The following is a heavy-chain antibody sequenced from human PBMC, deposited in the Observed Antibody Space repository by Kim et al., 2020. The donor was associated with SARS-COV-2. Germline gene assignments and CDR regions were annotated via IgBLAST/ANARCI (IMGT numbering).Heavy chain of an antibody. D-gene: IGHD5-12*01. V-gene: IGHV3-15*01. Sequence: GGSLRLSCAASGFTFSNAWMSWVRQAPGKGLEWVGRIKSKTDGGTTDYAAPVKGRFTISRDDSKNTLYLQMNSLKTEDTAVYYCTTEIVATIKYFDYWGQGTLVTVSS. J-gene: IGHJ4*02. CDR1: GFTFSNAW. CDR2: IKSKTDGGTT. CDR3: TTEIVATIKYFDY.